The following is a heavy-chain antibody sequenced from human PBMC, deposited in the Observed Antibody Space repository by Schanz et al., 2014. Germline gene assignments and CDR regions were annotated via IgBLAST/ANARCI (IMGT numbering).Heavy chain of an antibody. Sequence: QVQLEQSGAEVKKPGASVKVSCKASGYTFTDYGLSWVRQAPGQGLEWLGWIRPDNGHTTYSQKVRDRVIFTTDTSANTAYMELRSLRSDDTAVYYCARDRRRYCSTASCLHDNWFDPWGQGTLVIVSS. D-gene: IGHD2-2*01. CDR2: IRPDNGHT. CDR1: GYTFTDYG. CDR3: ARDRRRYCSTASCLHDNWFDP. V-gene: IGHV1-18*01. J-gene: IGHJ5*02.